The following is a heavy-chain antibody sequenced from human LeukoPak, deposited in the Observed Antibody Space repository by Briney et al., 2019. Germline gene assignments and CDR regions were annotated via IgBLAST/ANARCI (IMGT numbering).Heavy chain of an antibody. D-gene: IGHD3-3*01. J-gene: IGHJ4*03. CDR1: GGSISSYD. Sequence: SESVSLTCTVSGGSISSYDWSWIRQPPGKGLEWIGYIDDSGTTNYNPSLKSRVTISVDTSKNQFPLKLSSVTAADTAVYYCARLNYDFWRGYYFDYWGNGTMVAVSS. V-gene: IGHV4-59*08. CDR2: IDDSGTT. CDR3: ARLNYDFWRGYYFDY.